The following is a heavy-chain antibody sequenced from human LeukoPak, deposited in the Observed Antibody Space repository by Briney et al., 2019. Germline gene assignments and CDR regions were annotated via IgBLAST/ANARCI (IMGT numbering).Heavy chain of an antibody. CDR3: ARWGGIYVGWFDP. J-gene: IGHJ5*02. D-gene: IGHD5-12*01. V-gene: IGHV4-38-2*02. CDR2: IYHSGST. CDR1: GYSISSGYY. Sequence: PSETLSLTCTVSGYSISSGYYWGWIRQPPGKGLEWIGSIYHSGSTYYNPSLKSRVTISVDTSKNQFSLNLSSVTAADTAVYYCARWGGIYVGWFDPWGQGTLVTVSS.